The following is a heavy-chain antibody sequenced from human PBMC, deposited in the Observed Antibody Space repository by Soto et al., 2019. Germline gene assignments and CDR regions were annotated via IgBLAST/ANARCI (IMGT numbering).Heavy chain of an antibody. Sequence: GESLKISCKGSGYRFTSYWIGWVRQMPGKGLEWMGIIYPSDSDTRYSPSFQGQVTISADKSISTAYLQWSSLEASDTATYYCARPYYGGNNGYYFDYWGQGTLVTVSS. D-gene: IGHD3-10*01. CDR3: ARPYYGGNNGYYFDY. V-gene: IGHV5-51*01. J-gene: IGHJ4*02. CDR2: IYPSDSDT. CDR1: GYRFTSYW.